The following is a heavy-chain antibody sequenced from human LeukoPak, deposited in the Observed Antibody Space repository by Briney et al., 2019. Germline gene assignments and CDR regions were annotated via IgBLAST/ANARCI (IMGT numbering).Heavy chain of an antibody. V-gene: IGHV3-13*01. J-gene: IGHJ4*02. D-gene: IGHD6-19*01. CDR2: IGTAGNT. CDR3: ARSKSYSSGWTDFDC. Sequence: LTGGSLRLSCAASGFTFSSHDMHWVRQPTGKGLEWVSVIGTAGNTYYTDSVKGRSTISRENAKNSLYLQMDNLRAEDTAVYYCARSKSYSSGWTDFDCWGQGTLVTVSS. CDR1: GFTFSSHD.